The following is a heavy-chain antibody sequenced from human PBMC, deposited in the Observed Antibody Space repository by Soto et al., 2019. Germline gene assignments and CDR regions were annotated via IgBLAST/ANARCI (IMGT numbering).Heavy chain of an antibody. V-gene: IGHV4-31*03. CDR1: GGSVSSGADY. CDR3: ARAPDGTVSFDF. Sequence: PSETLSLTCTVSGGSVSSGADYWCWIRQHPGKGLEWIGFIYYGGATYYSPSLRSRVTISSDTSRNHFSLKLSPFTAADTAVYYGARAPDGTVSFDFWGQGPLVTVS. J-gene: IGHJ4*02. CDR2: IYYGGAT. D-gene: IGHD1-1*01.